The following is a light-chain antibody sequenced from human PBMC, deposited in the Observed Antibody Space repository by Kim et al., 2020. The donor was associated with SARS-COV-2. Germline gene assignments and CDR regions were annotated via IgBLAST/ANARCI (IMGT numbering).Light chain of an antibody. J-gene: IGKJ2*01. CDR2: GAS. CDR3: QQSYSAPFT. CDR1: QTFSTY. Sequence: DIQMTQFPSSLSASVGDRVTITCRASQTFSTYLNWYQQKPGKAPKLLIYGASNLQSGIPSRFSGSGSGTDFTLTISSLQPEDFATYHCQQSYSAPFTFGRGTKLEI. V-gene: IGKV1-39*01.